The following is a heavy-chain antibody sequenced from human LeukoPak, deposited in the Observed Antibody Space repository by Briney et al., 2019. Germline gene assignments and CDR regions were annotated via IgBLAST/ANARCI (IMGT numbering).Heavy chain of an antibody. CDR1: GGTFSSYA. J-gene: IGHJ6*02. D-gene: IGHD3-3*01. V-gene: IGHV1-69*04. CDR2: IIPILGIA. CDR3: ARDPRFLEWLLGMDV. Sequence: SVKVSCKASGGTFSSYAISWGRQAPGQGLEWMGRIIPILGIANYAQKFQGRVTITADKSTSTAYMELSSLGSEDTAVYYCARDPRFLEWLLGMDVWGQGTTVTVSS.